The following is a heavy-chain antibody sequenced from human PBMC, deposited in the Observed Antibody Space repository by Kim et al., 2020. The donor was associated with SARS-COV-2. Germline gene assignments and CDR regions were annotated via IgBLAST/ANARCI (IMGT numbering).Heavy chain of an antibody. D-gene: IGHD1-26*01. CDR3: ARVGWELLGIDY. CDR1: GYTFTSYA. CDR2: INAGNGNT. V-gene: IGHV1-3*01. J-gene: IGHJ4*02. Sequence: ASVKVSCKASGYTFTSYAMHWVRQAPGQRLEWMGWINAGNGNTKYSQKFQGRVTITRDTSASTAYMELSSLRSEDTAVYYCARVGWELLGIDYWCQGNLVTVSS.